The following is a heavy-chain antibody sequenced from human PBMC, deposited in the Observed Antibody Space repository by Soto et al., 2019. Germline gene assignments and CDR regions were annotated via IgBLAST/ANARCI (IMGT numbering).Heavy chain of an antibody. CDR1: GFTFSTYS. D-gene: IGHD3-10*01. Sequence: EVQLVESGGGLVKPGGSLRLSCAASGFTFSTYSMNWVRQAPGKGLEWVSSISSRSDYKYYADSLKGRFTISRDNAKNSRYLRMNSLRAEDTAVYYCVGAHIWFGAYWGQGTLVTVSS. CDR2: ISSRSDYK. J-gene: IGHJ4*02. V-gene: IGHV3-21*01. CDR3: VGAHIWFGAY.